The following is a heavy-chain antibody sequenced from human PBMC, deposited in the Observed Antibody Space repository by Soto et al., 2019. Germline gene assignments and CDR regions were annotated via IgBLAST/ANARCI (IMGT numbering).Heavy chain of an antibody. V-gene: IGHV3-53*01. CDR2: IYSGGYT. D-gene: IGHD3-10*01. CDR1: GFTVSNNY. J-gene: IGHJ4*02. CDR3: GNHPGGGGY. Sequence: EVQLVESGGGLIQPGGSLRLSCAVSGFTVSNNYMSWVRQAPGKGLEGVSVIYSGGYTAYGDSVKGRFTISRDNSKNTLFLKMKCLRAAAQAVFLGGNHPGGGGYWGQGTLVTVSS.